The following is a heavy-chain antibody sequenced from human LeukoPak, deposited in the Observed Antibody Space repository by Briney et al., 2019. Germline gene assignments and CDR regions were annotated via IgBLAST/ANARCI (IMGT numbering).Heavy chain of an antibody. V-gene: IGHV4-39*01. CDR1: GGSISSSSYY. D-gene: IGHD2-21*01. CDR3: ARFCGGDCYSGFDY. J-gene: IGHJ4*02. CDR2: IYYSGST. Sequence: SETLSLTCTVSGGSISSSSYYWGWIRQPPGKGLEWIGSIYYSGSTYYNPSLKSRVTISVDTSKNQFSLKLSSVTAADTAVYYCARFCGGDCYSGFDYWGQGTLVTVSS.